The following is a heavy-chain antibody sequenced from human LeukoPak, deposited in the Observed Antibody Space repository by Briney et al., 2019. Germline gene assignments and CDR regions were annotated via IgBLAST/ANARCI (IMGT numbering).Heavy chain of an antibody. V-gene: IGHV4-39*01. Sequence: SETLSLTCTVSGGSISSSDYYWGWIRQPPGKGLEWIGSIYYGGSTYYNPSLKSRVTISVDTSMNQFSLKLSFVTTADTAVYYCARGRRGVRYSSGWYGPTHFDYWGQGTLVTVSS. J-gene: IGHJ4*02. CDR1: GGSISSSDYY. D-gene: IGHD6-19*01. CDR2: IYYGGST. CDR3: ARGRRGVRYSSGWYGPTHFDY.